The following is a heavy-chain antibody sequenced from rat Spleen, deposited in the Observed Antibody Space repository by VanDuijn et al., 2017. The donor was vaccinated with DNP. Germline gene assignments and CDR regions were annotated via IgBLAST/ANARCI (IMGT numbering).Heavy chain of an antibody. Sequence: EVQLVESDGGLVQPGRSLKLSCAASGFTFSNYGMAWVRQAPTKGLEWVATISYDGSSTWYRDSVKGRFTISRDNGKSTLYLQMDSLRSEDTATYYCATSESAGFVYWGQGTLVTVSS. J-gene: IGHJ3*01. D-gene: IGHD3-7*01. CDR1: GFTFSNYG. CDR3: ATSESAGFVY. CDR2: ISYDGSST. V-gene: IGHV5-29*01.